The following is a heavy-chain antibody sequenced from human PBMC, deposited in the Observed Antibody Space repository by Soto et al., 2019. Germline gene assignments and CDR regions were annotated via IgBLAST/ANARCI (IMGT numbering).Heavy chain of an antibody. V-gene: IGHV3-33*01. CDR1: GFTFSSYG. J-gene: IGHJ4*02. Sequence: ESGGGVVQPGRSLRLSCAASGFTFSSYGMHWVRQAPGKGLEWVAVIWYDGSNKYYADSVKGRFTISRDNSKNTLYLQMNSLRAEDTAVYYCAREHRGSYCFDYWGQGTLVTVSS. CDR2: IWYDGSNK. D-gene: IGHD1-26*01. CDR3: AREHRGSYCFDY.